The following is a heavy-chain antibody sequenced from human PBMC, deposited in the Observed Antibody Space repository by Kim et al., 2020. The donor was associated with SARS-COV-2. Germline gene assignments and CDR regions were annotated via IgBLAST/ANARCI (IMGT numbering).Heavy chain of an antibody. Sequence: GGSLRRSCVASGFTVSSNYMSWVRQAPGKGLEWLSVIYSVGSKFYADSVRGRFTISRDNSKNTVYLQMNNLRAEDTAVYYCAREGQDVWGQGTTVTVSS. CDR2: IYSVGSK. V-gene: IGHV3-53*01. CDR3: AREGQDV. J-gene: IGHJ6*02. CDR1: GFTVSSNY.